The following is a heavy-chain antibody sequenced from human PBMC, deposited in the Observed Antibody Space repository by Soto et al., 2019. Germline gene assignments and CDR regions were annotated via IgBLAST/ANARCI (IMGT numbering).Heavy chain of an antibody. D-gene: IGHD2-21*02. CDR2: IYHSGGT. V-gene: IGHV4-4*02. CDR1: GHSIKASHW. CDR3: ARAPTLRPAFEY. Sequence: HVQLQESGPGLVKPSGNLSLTCTVSGHSIKASHWYSWVRQTTGKGLEWIGEIYHSGGTNLNPSLKSRVTMSLGKSKNEIFLNLDSVTAADTAVYYCARAPTLRPAFEYWGQGALVTVSA. J-gene: IGHJ4*02.